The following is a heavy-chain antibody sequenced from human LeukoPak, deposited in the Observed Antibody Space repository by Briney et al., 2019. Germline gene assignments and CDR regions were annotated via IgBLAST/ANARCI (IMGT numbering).Heavy chain of an antibody. J-gene: IGHJ6*03. V-gene: IGHV3-48*01. Sequence: GGSLRLSCAASGFTFNNYGMNWVRQAPGKGLEWVSYISSSSSTIYYADSVKGRFTISRDNAKNSLCLQMNSLRAEDTAVYYCARDGYSYGYLSEYYYYMDVWGKGTTVTVSS. D-gene: IGHD5-18*01. CDR1: GFTFNNYG. CDR2: ISSSSSTI. CDR3: ARDGYSYGYLSEYYYYMDV.